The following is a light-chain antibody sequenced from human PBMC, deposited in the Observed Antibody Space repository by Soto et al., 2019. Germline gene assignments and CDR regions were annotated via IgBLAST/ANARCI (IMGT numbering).Light chain of an antibody. CDR2: DSS. J-gene: IGLJ3*02. Sequence: QTMVTQEPSLTVSPGGTVTLTCGSSTGAVTSGHYPYWFQQKPGQAPRTLIYDSSNKHSWTPARFSGSLLGGKAALTLWGAQPEDEADYYCLLSYSGVRVFGGGTKVTVL. CDR3: LLSYSGVRV. CDR1: TGAVTSGHY. V-gene: IGLV7-46*01.